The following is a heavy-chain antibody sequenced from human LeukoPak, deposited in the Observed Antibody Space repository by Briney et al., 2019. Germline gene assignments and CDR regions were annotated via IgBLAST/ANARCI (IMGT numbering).Heavy chain of an antibody. CDR3: AAEGIAAAVFDY. CDR2: IVVGSGNT. J-gene: IGHJ4*02. CDR1: GFTFTSSA. D-gene: IGHD6-13*01. V-gene: IGHV1-58*01. Sequence: GASVKVSCKASGFTFTSSAVQWVRQARGQRLEWIGWIVVGSGNTNYAQKFQERVTITRDMSTSTAYLELSSLRSEDTAVYYCAAEGIAAAVFDYWGQGTLVTVSS.